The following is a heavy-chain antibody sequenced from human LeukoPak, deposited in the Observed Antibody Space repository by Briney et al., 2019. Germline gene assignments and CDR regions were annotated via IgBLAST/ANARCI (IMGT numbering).Heavy chain of an antibody. CDR1: GGSISSTSYY. CDR2: IYYSGIT. Sequence: PSETLSLTCTVSGGSISSTSYYWGWIRQPPGKGLEWIGTIYYSGITYYNPSLKGRVTISVDTSKNQFSLKLTSVTAADTAVYYCARLTRYGDARVWGQGTLVTVSS. D-gene: IGHD4-17*01. V-gene: IGHV4-39*01. J-gene: IGHJ4*02. CDR3: ARLTRYGDARV.